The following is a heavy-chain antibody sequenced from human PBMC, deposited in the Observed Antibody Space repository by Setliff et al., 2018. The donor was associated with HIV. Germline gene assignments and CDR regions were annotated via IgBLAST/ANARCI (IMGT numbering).Heavy chain of an antibody. Sequence: GGSLRLSCAASGFTFSNYAMHWVRQAPGKGLEWVAVISYGGSNKYYADSVKGRFTISRDNSKNTLYLQMNSLRVEDTAVYYCARETMYDSRGYLSHYFDYWGQGPPVTVSS. CDR1: GFTFSNYA. J-gene: IGHJ4*02. D-gene: IGHD3-22*01. V-gene: IGHV3-30-3*01. CDR2: ISYGGSNK. CDR3: ARETMYDSRGYLSHYFDY.